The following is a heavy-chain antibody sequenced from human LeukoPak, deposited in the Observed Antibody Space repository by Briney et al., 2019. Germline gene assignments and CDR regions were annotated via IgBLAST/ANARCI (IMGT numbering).Heavy chain of an antibody. CDR2: IYYSGNT. Sequence: SQTLSLTCTVSGGSISSGDHYWTWIRQLPGKGLEWIGHIYYSGNTYYNPSFKSRRTFSIDSSKDKFALKLSSVTAALTAVYYCARVHDYDDYNRGLWFDPWGQGTLVTVSS. CDR1: GGSISSGDHY. CDR3: ARVHDYDDYNRGLWFDP. J-gene: IGHJ5*02. D-gene: IGHD4-17*01. V-gene: IGHV4-31*03.